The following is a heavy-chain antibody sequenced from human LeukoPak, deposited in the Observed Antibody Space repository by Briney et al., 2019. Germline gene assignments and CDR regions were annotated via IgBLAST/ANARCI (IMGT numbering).Heavy chain of an antibody. CDR1: GFDFGAYE. V-gene: IGHV3-48*03. Sequence: SGGSLRLSCAASGFDFGAYEMNWVRQAPGKGLEWVAYFAGSDTTKYYADSVRGRFTISRDNAKKLLYLQMNSLRAEDTALYYCTTLGYHLDSWGQGTLVTVSS. CDR2: FAGSDTTK. CDR3: TTLGYHLDS. D-gene: IGHD3-22*01. J-gene: IGHJ4*02.